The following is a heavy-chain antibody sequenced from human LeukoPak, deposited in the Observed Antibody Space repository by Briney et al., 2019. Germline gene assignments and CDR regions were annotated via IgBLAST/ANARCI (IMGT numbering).Heavy chain of an antibody. CDR1: GGSISSGGYS. CDR3: ARAVLGDYVVRY. D-gene: IGHD4-17*01. V-gene: IGHV4-30-2*01. Sequence: SETLSLTCAVSGGSISSGGYSWSWIRQPPGKGLEWIGYIYHSGSTYYNPSLKSRVTISVDRSKNQFSLKLSSVTAADTAVYYCARAVLGDYVVRYWGQGTLVTVSS. J-gene: IGHJ4*02. CDR2: IYHSGST.